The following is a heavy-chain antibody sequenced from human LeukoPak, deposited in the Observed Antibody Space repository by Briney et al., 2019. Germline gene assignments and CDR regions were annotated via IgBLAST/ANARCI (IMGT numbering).Heavy chain of an antibody. Sequence: GGSLRLSCAASGLTVSSNYMSWVRQAPGKGLEWVSSITSSSSYIYYADSVKGRFTISRDNAKNSLYLQMDSLRVEDTAVYYCARDPYSGNYGAYYYYYMDVWGKGTTVTISS. CDR2: ITSSSSYI. CDR3: ARDPYSGNYGAYYYYYMDV. CDR1: GLTVSSNY. J-gene: IGHJ6*03. D-gene: IGHD1-26*01. V-gene: IGHV3-21*06.